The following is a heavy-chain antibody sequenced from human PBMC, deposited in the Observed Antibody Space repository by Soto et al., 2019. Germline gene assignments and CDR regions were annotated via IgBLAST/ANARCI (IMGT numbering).Heavy chain of an antibody. CDR2: ISYDGSNK. CDR1: GFTFSSYG. J-gene: IGHJ5*02. CDR3: AKMFSCSSTSCRPGLDNWFDP. D-gene: IGHD2-2*01. Sequence: QVQLVESGGGVVQPGRSLRLSCAASGFTFSSYGMHWVRQAPGKGLEWVAVISYDGSNKYYADSVKGRFTISRDNYKNTLYLQMNSLRAEDTAVYYCAKMFSCSSTSCRPGLDNWFDPWGQGTLVTVSS. V-gene: IGHV3-30*18.